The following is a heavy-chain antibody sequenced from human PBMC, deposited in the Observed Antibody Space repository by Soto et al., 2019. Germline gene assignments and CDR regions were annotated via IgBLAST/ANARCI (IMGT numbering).Heavy chain of an antibody. CDR2: ISIYNGLT. V-gene: IGHV1-18*01. CDR3: ARVVVTAPDAFDL. J-gene: IGHJ3*01. D-gene: IGHD2-21*02. CDR1: GYTFPSYG. Sequence: ASVKVSCKASGYTFPSYGVTWVRQAPGQGLEWMGWISIYNGLTNYAQKLQGRVTMTTDTSTSTAYMELRSLRSDDTAVYYCARVVVTAPDAFDLWGQGTMVTVSS.